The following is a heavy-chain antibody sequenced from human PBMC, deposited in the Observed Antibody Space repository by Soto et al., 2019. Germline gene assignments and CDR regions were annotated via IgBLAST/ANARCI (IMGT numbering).Heavy chain of an antibody. D-gene: IGHD3-16*01. V-gene: IGHV1-3*01. Sequence: ASVKVSCKASGYTFTSYAMHWVRQAPGQRLEWMGWINAGNGNTKYSQKFQGRVTITRDTSASTAYMELSSLRSEDTAVYYCARDPPSYYYYYGMDVWGQGTTVTVSS. CDR2: INAGNGNT. CDR3: ARDPPSYYYYYGMDV. CDR1: GYTFTSYA. J-gene: IGHJ6*02.